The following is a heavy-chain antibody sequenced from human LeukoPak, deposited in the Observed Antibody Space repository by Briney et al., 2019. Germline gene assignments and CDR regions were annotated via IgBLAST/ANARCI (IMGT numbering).Heavy chain of an antibody. CDR2: INHSGST. J-gene: IGHJ4*02. V-gene: IGHV4-39*07. CDR1: GGSISSSSYY. Sequence: SETLSLTCTVSGGSISSSSYYWSWIRQPPGKGLEWIGEINHSGSTNYNPSLKSRVTISVDTSKNQFSLKLSSVTAADTAVYYCARGPRPYLTGFDYWGQGTLVTVSS. CDR3: ARGPRPYLTGFDY. D-gene: IGHD3-10*01.